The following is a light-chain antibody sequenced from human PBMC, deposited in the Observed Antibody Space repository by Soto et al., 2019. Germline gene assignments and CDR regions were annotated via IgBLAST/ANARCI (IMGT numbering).Light chain of an antibody. CDR1: QSVGNY. V-gene: IGKV3-11*01. CDR2: DAS. J-gene: IGKJ2*01. CDR3: QQRSSWYS. Sequence: EIVLTQSPATLSLSPGEGATLSGRASQSVGNYIAWYQQKPGQAPRVLIYDASNRAAGVPTRFSGSGSGTDFPLTISSLEPEDFAVYYCQQRSSWYSFGQGTKVDIK.